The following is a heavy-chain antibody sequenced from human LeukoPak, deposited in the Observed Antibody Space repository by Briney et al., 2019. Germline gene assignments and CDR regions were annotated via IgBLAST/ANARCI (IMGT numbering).Heavy chain of an antibody. CDR2: IWYDGSNK. Sequence: GRSLRLSCAASGFTFSSYGMHWVRQAPGKGLEWVSVIWYDGSNKYYADSVKGRFTISRDNSKNTLYLQMNSLRAEDTAVYYCAKDPIPSIFGVVTSYGPDYWGQGTLVTVSS. CDR3: AKDPIPSIFGVVTSYGPDY. CDR1: GFTFSSYG. V-gene: IGHV3-33*06. J-gene: IGHJ4*02. D-gene: IGHD3-3*01.